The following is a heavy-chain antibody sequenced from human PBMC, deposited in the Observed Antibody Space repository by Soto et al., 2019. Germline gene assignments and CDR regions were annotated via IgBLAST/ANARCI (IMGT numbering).Heavy chain of an antibody. CDR3: ARQRTSVVTQAYFDV. J-gene: IGHJ4*02. Sequence: PSETLSLTCAVYGASLSDNYCNWIRQPPGKGLEWIGSIYYSGSTYNNPSLRSRVSMSIDTSKDQFSLKLKSVTAADTALYFCARQRTSVVTQAYFDVWGPGSLVTVSS. CDR2: IYYSGST. D-gene: IGHD2-21*02. CDR1: GASLSDNY. V-gene: IGHV4-59*04.